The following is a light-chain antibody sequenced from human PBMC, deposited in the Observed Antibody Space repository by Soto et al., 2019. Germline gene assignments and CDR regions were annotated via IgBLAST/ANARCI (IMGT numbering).Light chain of an antibody. Sequence: DIQMTQSPSTLSASVGDTVTITCRASQRISGWLAWHQQKPGKAPKLLIYKASRLESGVPSRFSGSESGTEFTLTISNLQPDDFATYYCQQYHKFWTFGQGTKVEIK. CDR3: QQYHKFWT. V-gene: IGKV1-5*03. J-gene: IGKJ1*01. CDR2: KAS. CDR1: QRISGW.